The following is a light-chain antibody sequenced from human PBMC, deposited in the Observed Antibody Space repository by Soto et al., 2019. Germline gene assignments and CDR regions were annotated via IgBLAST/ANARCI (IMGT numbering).Light chain of an antibody. CDR3: QQRSSWT. V-gene: IGKV3-11*01. CDR2: DAS. J-gene: IGKJ1*01. Sequence: EIVLTQSPATLSLSPGERATLSCRASQIVSSFLGWYQQKPGQAPRLLIYDASNRAIGIPPRFSGSGSGTDFTLTISSLEPEDFAVYYCQQRSSWTFGQGTKVDIK. CDR1: QIVSSF.